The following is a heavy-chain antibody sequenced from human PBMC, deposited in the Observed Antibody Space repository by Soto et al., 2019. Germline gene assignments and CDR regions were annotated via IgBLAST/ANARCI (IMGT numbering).Heavy chain of an antibody. V-gene: IGHV3-23*01. D-gene: IGHD5-18*01. CDR3: AKDFEYTYGYDAFDI. Sequence: EVQLLESGGGLVQPGGSLRLSCTASGFTFSSYAMSWVRQAPGKGLEWVSAISGSGVSTYYADSVKGRFTISRDNSKNTLYLQMNSMRAEDTAIYYCAKDFEYTYGYDAFDIWGQGTMVTVSS. CDR2: ISGSGVST. CDR1: GFTFSSYA. J-gene: IGHJ3*02.